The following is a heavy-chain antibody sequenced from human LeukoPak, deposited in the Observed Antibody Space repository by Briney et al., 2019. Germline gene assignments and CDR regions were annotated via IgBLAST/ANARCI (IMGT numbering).Heavy chain of an antibody. CDR1: GGSISSSSYY. CDR3: ARDRGAMVRGVIDY. D-gene: IGHD3-10*01. Sequence: PSETLSLTCTVSGGSISSSSYYWGWIRQPPGKGLEWIGSIYYSGSTYYNPSLKSRVTISVGTSKNQFSLKLSSVTAADTAVYYCARDRGAMVRGVIDYWGQGTLVTVSS. V-gene: IGHV4-39*02. J-gene: IGHJ4*02. CDR2: IYYSGST.